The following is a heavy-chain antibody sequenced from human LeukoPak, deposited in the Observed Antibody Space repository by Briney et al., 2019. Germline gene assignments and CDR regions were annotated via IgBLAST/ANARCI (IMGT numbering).Heavy chain of an antibody. J-gene: IGHJ3*02. D-gene: IGHD3-10*01. CDR2: ISSSGSTI. CDR3: ARDRLLWFVRDAFDI. Sequence: GGSLRLSCAASGFTFSSYEMNWVRQAPGKRLEWVSYISSSGSTIYYADSVKGRFTISRDNAKNSLYLQMNSLRAEDTAVYYCARDRLLWFVRDAFDIWGQGTMVTVSS. CDR1: GFTFSSYE. V-gene: IGHV3-48*03.